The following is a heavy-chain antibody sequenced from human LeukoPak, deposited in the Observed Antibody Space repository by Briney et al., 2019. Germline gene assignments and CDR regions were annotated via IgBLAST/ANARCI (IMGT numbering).Heavy chain of an antibody. J-gene: IGHJ6*03. CDR3: ARLTHSYYSDTSGYYPYYYMDV. D-gene: IGHD3-22*01. Sequence: PSETLSLTCTVSGGSISSSDYYWGWIRQSPGKGLEWIGRISYSGGTYYNPSLKSRVTTSFDTSKNQFSLRLSSVTAADTAVYYCARLTHSYYSDTSGYYPYYYMDVWGKGTTVTVSS. CDR2: ISYSGGT. CDR1: GGSISSSDYY. V-gene: IGHV4-39*01.